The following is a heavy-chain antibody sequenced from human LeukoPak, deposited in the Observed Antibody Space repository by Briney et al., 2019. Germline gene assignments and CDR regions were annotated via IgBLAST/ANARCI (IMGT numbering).Heavy chain of an antibody. CDR2: MNPNSGNT. D-gene: IGHD1-26*01. V-gene: IGHV1-8*03. CDR3: ARAGWRGSYGSYYYMDV. CDR1: GYTYTSYD. Sequence: ASVKVSCKASGYTYTSYDINWVRQATGQGLEWMGWMNPNSGNTGYAQKFQGRVTITRNTSISTAYMELSSLRSEDTAVYYCARAGWRGSYGSYYYMDVWGKGTTVTVSS. J-gene: IGHJ6*03.